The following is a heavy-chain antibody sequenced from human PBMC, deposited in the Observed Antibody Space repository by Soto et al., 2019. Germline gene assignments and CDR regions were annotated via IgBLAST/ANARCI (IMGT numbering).Heavy chain of an antibody. V-gene: IGHV1-69*18. Sequence: QVQLEQSGAEVKKPGSSVKVSCKTSGDRFTSYAISWVRQAPGQGLEWVGTVLPVLGTTNYAQKLRGRVTLTADESTRTAYMELGNLRSEDTAIYYCARDRADRGFDYWGQGTLVTVSS. D-gene: IGHD3-10*01. J-gene: IGHJ4*02. CDR3: ARDRADRGFDY. CDR2: VLPVLGTT. CDR1: GDRFTSYA.